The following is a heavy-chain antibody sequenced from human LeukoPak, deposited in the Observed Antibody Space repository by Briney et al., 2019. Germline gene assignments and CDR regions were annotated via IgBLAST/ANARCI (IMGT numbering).Heavy chain of an antibody. D-gene: IGHD5-24*01. CDR1: GYTFAGYG. Sequence: GASVKVSCKASGYTFAGYGVHWVRQAPGQGLECMGWINTGNGNTGSSQNFQGRVTLTKDTAASTAYMKLSGLTSEDTAVYYCAKDHGKSGSFDYWGQGTLVTVS. CDR3: AKDHGKSGSFDY. V-gene: IGHV1-3*04. J-gene: IGHJ4*02. CDR2: INTGNGNT.